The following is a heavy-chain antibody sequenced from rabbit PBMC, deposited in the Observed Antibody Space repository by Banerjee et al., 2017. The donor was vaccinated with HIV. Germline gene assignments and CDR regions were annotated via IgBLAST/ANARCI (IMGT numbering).Heavy chain of an antibody. Sequence: QSLEESGGDLVKPGASLTLTCTASGFSFSSNYMSWVRQAPGKGLEWIGYINTGSGSAYYASWVNGRFTISKTSSTTVTLQMTSLTAADTATYFCARDVNYGDWDLWGPGTLVTVS. CDR3: ARDVNYGDWDL. CDR1: GFSFSSNY. D-gene: IGHD2-1*01. CDR2: INTGSGSA. J-gene: IGHJ4*01. V-gene: IGHV1S40*01.